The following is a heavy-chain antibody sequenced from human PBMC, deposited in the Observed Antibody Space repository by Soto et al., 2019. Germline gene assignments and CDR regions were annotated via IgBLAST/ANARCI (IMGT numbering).Heavy chain of an antibody. D-gene: IGHD3-22*01. V-gene: IGHV5-10-1*01. CDR3: ARQIYDSDTGPNFQYYFDS. CDR1: GYNFPYFW. CDR2: IDPSDSYT. J-gene: IGHJ4*02. Sequence: GESLKISCEGSGYNFPYFWITWVRQMPGKGLEWMGTIDPSDSYTDYSPSFQGHVTISVTKSITTVFLQWSSLRASDTAMYYCARQIYDSDTGPNFQYYFDSWGQGTPVTVSS.